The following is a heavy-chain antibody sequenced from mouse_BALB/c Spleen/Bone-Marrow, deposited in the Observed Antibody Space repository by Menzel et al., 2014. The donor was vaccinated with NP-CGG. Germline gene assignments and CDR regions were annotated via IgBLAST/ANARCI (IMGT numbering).Heavy chain of an antibody. J-gene: IGHJ2*01. D-gene: IGHD2-3*01. CDR3: ARGRGWYFDY. CDR1: GYAFSNYW. CDR2: IYPGDGDT. Sequence: QAQLQQSGAELVRPGSSVKISCKASGYAFSNYWMNWVKRRPGQGLEWIGQIYPGDGDTNYNGKFKGKATLTADKSSSTAYMQFSSLTSEDSAVYFCARGRGWYFDYWGQAPTLTVSS. V-gene: IGHV1-80*01.